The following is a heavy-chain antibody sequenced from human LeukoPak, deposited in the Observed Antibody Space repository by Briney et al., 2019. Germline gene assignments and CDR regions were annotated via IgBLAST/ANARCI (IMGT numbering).Heavy chain of an antibody. Sequence: HPGGSLRLSCAASGFTFSSYAMSWVRQAPGKGLEWVSAISGSGGSTYYADSVKGRFTISRDNSKNTLYLQMNSLRAEDTAVYYCAKTRRIAVAGATDYWGQGTLVTVSS. CDR2: ISGSGGST. D-gene: IGHD6-19*01. J-gene: IGHJ4*02. V-gene: IGHV3-23*01. CDR1: GFTFSSYA. CDR3: AKTRRIAVAGATDY.